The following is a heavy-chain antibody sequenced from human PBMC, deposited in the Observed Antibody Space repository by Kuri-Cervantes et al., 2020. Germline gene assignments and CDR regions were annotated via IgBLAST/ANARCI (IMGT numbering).Heavy chain of an antibody. Sequence: ASVKVSCKTSGYTFTDYDINWVRQAPGQGLEWMGWMNPYSANTGYAQKFQGRLTMTRDTSISTAYMELSGLTSEDTAVYYCARKAGYCSGGSCYRWGDAFDIWGQGTMVTVSS. D-gene: IGHD2-15*01. V-gene: IGHV1-8*01. J-gene: IGHJ3*02. CDR2: MNPYSANT. CDR1: GYTFTDYD. CDR3: ARKAGYCSGGSCYRWGDAFDI.